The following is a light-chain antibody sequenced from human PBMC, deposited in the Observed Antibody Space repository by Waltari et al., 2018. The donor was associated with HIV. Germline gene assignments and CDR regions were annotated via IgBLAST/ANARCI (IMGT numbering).Light chain of an antibody. J-gene: IGLJ1*01. V-gene: IGLV2-18*02. Sequence: QSALTQPPSVSGSPGQSVTISCTGTSSDVGGYNRVTWDQQPPGTVPKVIIYEVSNRPSGVPDRFSGSKSGNTASLTISGLQAEDEADYYCNSFTSSTTYVFGTGTKVTVL. CDR3: NSFTSSTTYV. CDR1: SSDVGGYNR. CDR2: EVS.